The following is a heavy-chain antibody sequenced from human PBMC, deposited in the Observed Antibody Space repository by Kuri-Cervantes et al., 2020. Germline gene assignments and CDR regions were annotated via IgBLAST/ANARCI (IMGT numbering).Heavy chain of an antibody. CDR2: ISYDGSNK. D-gene: IGHD6-13*01. Sequence: GESLKISCAASGFTFSSYAMHWVRQAPGKGLEWVAVISYDGSNKYYADSVKGRFTISRDNSKNTLYLQMNSLRAEDTALYYCAKDSRIAAAGRNYYYGMDVWGQGTTVTVSS. CDR3: AKDSRIAAAGRNYYYGMDV. J-gene: IGHJ6*02. CDR1: GFTFSSYA. V-gene: IGHV3-30-3*01.